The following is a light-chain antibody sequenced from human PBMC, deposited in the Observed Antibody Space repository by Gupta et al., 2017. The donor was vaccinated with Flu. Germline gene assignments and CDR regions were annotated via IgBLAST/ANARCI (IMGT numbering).Light chain of an antibody. V-gene: IGLV1-40*01. CDR1: TPNIGAGYD. Sequence: QFVLTPPPSVSGAPGQRVTISCTGSTPNIGAGYDVHWYQQVPGRAPKRLIFGNNNRPSGVADRCSGSKSGTSAALAIAGLQAEEEADYYCQSYDNSLSGSKVFGGGTKLTVL. J-gene: IGLJ3*02. CDR2: GNN. CDR3: QSYDNSLSGSKV.